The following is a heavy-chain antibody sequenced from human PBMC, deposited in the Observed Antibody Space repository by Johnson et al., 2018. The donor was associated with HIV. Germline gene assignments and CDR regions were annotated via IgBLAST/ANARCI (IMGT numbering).Heavy chain of an antibody. CDR1: GFTFDDYA. V-gene: IGHV3-9*01. J-gene: IGHJ3*02. CDR2: ISNDGGST. D-gene: IGHD2-21*01. CDR3: AKVAYATRVKGGDAFDI. Sequence: VQLLESGGGLVQPGRSLRLSCAASGFTFDDYAMHWVRQAPGKGLEWVSGISNDGGSTYYANSVKGRFTISRDNSKNTLYLQMNSLRSEDTAVYYCAKVAYATRVKGGDAFDIWGQGTMVTVSS.